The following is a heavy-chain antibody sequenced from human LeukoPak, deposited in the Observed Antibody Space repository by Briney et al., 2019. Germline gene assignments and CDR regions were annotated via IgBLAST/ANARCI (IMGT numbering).Heavy chain of an antibody. CDR1: GGSISGYY. J-gene: IGHJ6*03. CDR3: PRVQEGYASDRRENYYYYYMDV. V-gene: IGHV4-59*01. CDR2: IYYSGST. Sequence: SETLSLTWTVSGGSISGYYWSWIRQPPGKGLEWIGCIYYSGSTNYNPSLKSGVTISVDTSKNQFSLELSAVTAADTAVYYCPRVQEGYASDRRENYYYYYMDVWGKGTTVTISS. D-gene: IGHD3-10*01.